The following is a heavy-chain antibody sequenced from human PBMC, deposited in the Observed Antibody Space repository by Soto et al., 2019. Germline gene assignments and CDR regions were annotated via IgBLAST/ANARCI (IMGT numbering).Heavy chain of an antibody. CDR1: GFTVSTDW. CDR2: IKSGGNT. CDR3: VRENYYYGMDV. Sequence: EVQLVESGGGLVQPGGSLRLPCAASGFTVSTDWMYWVRQAPGKGLEWVSVIKSGGNTNYADSVEGRFTISRDNSKNTVYLQMNSLRGEDTAVYYCVRENYYYGMDVWGQGTRVTVSS. V-gene: IGHV3-66*01. J-gene: IGHJ6*02.